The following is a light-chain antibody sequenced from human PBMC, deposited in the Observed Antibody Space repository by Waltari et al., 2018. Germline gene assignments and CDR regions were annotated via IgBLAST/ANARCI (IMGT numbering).Light chain of an antibody. CDR1: KSGDKY. CDR3: QAWDSNNVV. CDR2: QDN. Sequence: SYELTQPPSVSVSPGQTASITRSGDKSGDKYACWYQQKPGQSPVLVIYQDNKRPSGIPERLSGSNSGNTATLTISGTQAMDEADYYCQAWDSNNVVFGGGTKLTVL. V-gene: IGLV3-1*01. J-gene: IGLJ3*02.